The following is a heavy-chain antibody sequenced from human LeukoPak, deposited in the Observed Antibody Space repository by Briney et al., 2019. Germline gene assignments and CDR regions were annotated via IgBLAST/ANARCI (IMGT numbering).Heavy chain of an antibody. CDR3: ATELRRQYGVPAAIESAFDI. CDR1: GGSISSYY. J-gene: IGHJ3*02. D-gene: IGHD2-2*02. V-gene: IGHV4-4*07. CDR2: IYTSGST. Sequence: SETLSLTCTVSGGSISSYYWSWIRQPAGKGLEWIGRIYTSGSTNYNPSLKSRVTMSVDTSKNQFSLKLSSVTAADTAVYYCATELRRQYGVPAAIESAFDIWGQGTMVTVSS.